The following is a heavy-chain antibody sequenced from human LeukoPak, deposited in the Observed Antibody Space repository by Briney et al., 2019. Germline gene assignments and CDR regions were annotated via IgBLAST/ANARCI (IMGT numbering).Heavy chain of an antibody. V-gene: IGHV3-23*01. Sequence: GGSLRLSCAASGFTFSSYAMHWVRQAPGKGLEWASAISGSGGSTYYADSVKGRFTISRDNSKNTLYLQMNSLRAEDTAVYYCAKDPSALRVYYFDYWGQGTLVTVSS. CDR1: GFTFSSYA. J-gene: IGHJ4*02. D-gene: IGHD3-16*01. CDR3: AKDPSALRVYYFDY. CDR2: ISGSGGST.